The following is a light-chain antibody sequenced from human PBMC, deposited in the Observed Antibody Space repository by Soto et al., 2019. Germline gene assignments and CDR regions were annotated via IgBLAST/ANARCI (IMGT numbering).Light chain of an antibody. CDR3: AAWDDSRSAVV. J-gene: IGLJ3*02. CDR1: ISNLGSNF. V-gene: IGLV1-47*01. CDR2: RNN. Sequence: QSVLTQPPSASGTPGQRVTISCSGSISNLGSNFIFWYQQLPGAAPKLLISRNNERPSGVPDRLSGSKSGTSASLAIDGLRCEDDADYRCAAWDDSRSAVVFGGRTKLAVL.